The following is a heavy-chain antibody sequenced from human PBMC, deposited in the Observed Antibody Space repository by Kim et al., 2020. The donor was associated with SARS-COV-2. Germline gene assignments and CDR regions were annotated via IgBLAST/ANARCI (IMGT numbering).Heavy chain of an antibody. Sequence: GGSLRLSCAASGFTFSSYDMHWVRQATGKGLEWVSAIGTAGDTYYPGSVKGRFTISRENAKNSLYLQMNSLRAGDTAVYYCAREWDYGGNLGYFDLWGRGTLVTVSS. V-gene: IGHV3-13*04. CDR3: AREWDYGGNLGYFDL. CDR1: GFTFSSYD. J-gene: IGHJ2*01. CDR2: IGTAGDT. D-gene: IGHD4-17*01.